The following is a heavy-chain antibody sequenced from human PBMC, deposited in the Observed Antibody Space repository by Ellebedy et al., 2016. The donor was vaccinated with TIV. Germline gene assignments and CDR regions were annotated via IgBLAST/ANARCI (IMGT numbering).Heavy chain of an antibody. CDR3: ARFASRNFDC. J-gene: IGHJ4*02. Sequence: PGGSLRLSCVASGSTFSTYSMHWVRQAPGKGLEWVANIKPDGSDKYYVDSVKGRFTISRDNAKNSLFLQMNSLRAEDMAFYYCARFASRNFDCWGQGTLVTVSS. V-gene: IGHV3-7*03. CDR2: IKPDGSDK. CDR1: GSTFSTYS.